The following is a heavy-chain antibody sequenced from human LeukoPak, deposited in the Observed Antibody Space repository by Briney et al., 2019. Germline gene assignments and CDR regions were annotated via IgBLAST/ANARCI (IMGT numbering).Heavy chain of an antibody. J-gene: IGHJ4*02. CDR2: INSDASST. CDR3: ATDVPAVTIFGY. Sequence: GGSLRLSCAASGFTFSTYWMHWVRHAPGRGLVWFSLINSDASSTNYAASVKGRFTISRDNAKNTLYLQMNSLRAEDTAVYYCATDVPAVTIFGYWGQGTLVTVSS. CDR1: GFTFSTYW. V-gene: IGHV3-74*01. D-gene: IGHD2-2*01.